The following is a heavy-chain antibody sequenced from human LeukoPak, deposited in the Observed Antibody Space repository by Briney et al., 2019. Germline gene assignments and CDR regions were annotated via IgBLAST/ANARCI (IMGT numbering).Heavy chain of an antibody. CDR3: ARKPGNSPFDY. D-gene: IGHD1-7*01. CDR1: GGSISSGSYY. V-gene: IGHV4-61*02. J-gene: IGHJ4*02. CDR2: IYTSGST. Sequence: PSETLSLTCTVSGGSISSGSYYWSWIRQPAGKGLEWIGRIYTSGSTNYNTSLKSRVTISVDTSKNQFSLKLSSATAADTAVYYCARKPGNSPFDYWGQGTLVTVSS.